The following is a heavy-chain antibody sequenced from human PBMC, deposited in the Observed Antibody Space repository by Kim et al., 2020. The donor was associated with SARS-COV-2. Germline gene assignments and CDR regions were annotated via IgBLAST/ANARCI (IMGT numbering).Heavy chain of an antibody. V-gene: IGHV3-23*01. D-gene: IGHD3-22*01. CDR3: AKARVSMIVVVITAFDI. CDR1: GFTFSSYA. Sequence: GGSLRLSCAASGFTFSSYAMSWVRQAPGKGLEWVSAISGSGGSTYYADSVKGRFTISRDNSKNTLYLQMNSLRAEDTAVYYCAKARVSMIVVVITAFDIWGQGTMVTVSS. J-gene: IGHJ3*02. CDR2: ISGSGGST.